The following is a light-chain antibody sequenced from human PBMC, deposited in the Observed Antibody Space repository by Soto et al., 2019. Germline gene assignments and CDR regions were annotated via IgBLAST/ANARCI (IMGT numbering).Light chain of an antibody. J-gene: IGLJ2*01. CDR2: LEGSGSY. V-gene: IGLV4-60*02. CDR3: ETWDSNTRV. Sequence: QPVLTQSSSASASLGSSVKLTCTLSSGHSSYIIAWHQQKPGKAPRYLMKLEGSGSYNKGSGVPDRFSGSSYGADRYLTISNLQFEDEADYYCETWDSNTRVFGGGTKLTVL. CDR1: SGHSSYI.